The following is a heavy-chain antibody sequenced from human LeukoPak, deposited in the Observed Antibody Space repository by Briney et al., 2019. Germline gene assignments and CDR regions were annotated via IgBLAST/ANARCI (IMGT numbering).Heavy chain of an antibody. Sequence: GESLRLSCAASGFTFSSYSVNWVRQAPGKGLEWVSIISRDSRTIIYADSVKGRFTISRDNARNSLYLQMNRLRAEDTAVYFCAASPPGGPIDYWGQGALVSVSS. J-gene: IGHJ4*02. CDR1: GFTFSSYS. CDR3: AASPPGGPIDY. V-gene: IGHV3-21*01. CDR2: ISRDSRTI. D-gene: IGHD3-16*01.